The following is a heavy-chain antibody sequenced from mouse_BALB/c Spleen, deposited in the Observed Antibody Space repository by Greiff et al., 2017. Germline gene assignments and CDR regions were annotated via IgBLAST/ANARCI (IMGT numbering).Heavy chain of an antibody. CDR2: IDPYNGGT. CDR1: GYSFTGYN. CDR3: ARDGNPPFAY. D-gene: IGHD2-1*01. Sequence: EVQLQQSGPELGKPGASVKISCKASGYSFTGYNMYWVKQSHRKSLEWIGYIDPYNGGTSYNQKSKGKATLTVDKSSSTAYMHLNSLTSEDSAIYYCARDGNPPFAYWGQGTLVTVSA. V-gene: IGHV1S135*01. J-gene: IGHJ3*01.